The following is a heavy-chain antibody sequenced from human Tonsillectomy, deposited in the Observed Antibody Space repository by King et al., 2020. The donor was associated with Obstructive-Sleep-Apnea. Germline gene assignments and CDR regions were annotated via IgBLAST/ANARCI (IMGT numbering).Heavy chain of an antibody. CDR2: VSPKPGGT. J-gene: IGHJ4*02. V-gene: IGHV1-2*02. Sequence: QLVQSGPDVKKPGASVKVSCKASGFTLTSSYIHWVRQTPGQGLEWMVYVSPKPGGTDYARKFQGRVTMTSDTSVNTAYMELSSLTSDDTGVYYCARDAAFDYWGQGTLVTVSS. CDR1: GFTLTSSY. CDR3: ARDAAFDY.